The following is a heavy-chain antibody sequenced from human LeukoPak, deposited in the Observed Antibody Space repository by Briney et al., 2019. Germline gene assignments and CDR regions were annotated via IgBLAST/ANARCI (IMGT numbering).Heavy chain of an antibody. D-gene: IGHD3-16*02. CDR1: GGSISSYY. Sequence: ETLSLTCTVSGGSISSYYWSWIRQPAGKGLEWMGIIYPGDSDTRYSPSFQGQVTISADKSISTAYLQWSSLKASDTAMYYCARQRGSDYVWGSYRPVYYFDYWGQGTLVTVSS. V-gene: IGHV5-51*01. J-gene: IGHJ4*02. CDR3: ARQRGSDYVWGSYRPVYYFDY. CDR2: IYPGDSDT.